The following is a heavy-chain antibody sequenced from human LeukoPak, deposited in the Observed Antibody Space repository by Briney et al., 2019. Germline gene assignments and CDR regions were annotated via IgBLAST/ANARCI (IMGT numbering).Heavy chain of an antibody. CDR1: GFTFTTYS. CDR2: IYAGDSST. V-gene: IGHV5-51*01. J-gene: IGHJ4*02. CDR3: ARHSCYAS. D-gene: IGHD3-16*01. Sequence: GESLKISFNGSGFTFTTYSFAWVRQMPGKGLEWMGVIYAGDSSTRYSPSFQGQVTISVDKSISTAYLQWSSLKASDSAIYYCARHSCYASWGQGTLVTVPS.